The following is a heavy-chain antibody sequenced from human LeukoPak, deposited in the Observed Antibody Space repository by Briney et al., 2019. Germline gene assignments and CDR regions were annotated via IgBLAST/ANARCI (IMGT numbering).Heavy chain of an antibody. Sequence: GGSLRLSCAASGFTVSSNYMNWVRQAPGKGLEWVSVLYSGGNTYYADSVKGRFTISRDNAKNSLYLQMNSLRAEDTAVYYCAELGITMIGGVWGKGTTATISS. J-gene: IGHJ6*04. CDR3: AELGITMIGGV. V-gene: IGHV3-66*01. CDR1: GFTVSSNY. CDR2: LYSGGNT. D-gene: IGHD3-10*02.